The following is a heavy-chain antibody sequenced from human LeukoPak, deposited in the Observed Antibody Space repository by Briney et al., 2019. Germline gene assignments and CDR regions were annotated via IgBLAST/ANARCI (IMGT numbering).Heavy chain of an antibody. CDR3: AKAGVSFDP. Sequence: GGSLRLSCTASGFTFSNHNMNWVRQAPGKGLEWVSHISSSSSTRYYADSVKGRFTISRDNAKNSLYLQMNSLRDEDTAVYYCAKAGVSFDPRGQGTLVTVSS. V-gene: IGHV3-48*02. CDR2: ISSSSSTR. J-gene: IGHJ5*02. CDR1: GFTFSNHN.